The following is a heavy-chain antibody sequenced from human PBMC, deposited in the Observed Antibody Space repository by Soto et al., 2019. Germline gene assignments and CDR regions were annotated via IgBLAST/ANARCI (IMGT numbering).Heavy chain of an antibody. CDR3: SRDVVVGAKALNY. V-gene: IGHV3-7*01. D-gene: IGHD2-15*01. Sequence: GGSLRLSCAASGFTFSNYWMTWVRQAPGKGLEWVANIREDGSEKHYVDSVKGRFTISRDNAKNSLYLQMNSLRVEDTAVYFCSRDVVVGAKALNYWGQGALVTVSS. CDR1: GFTFSNYW. J-gene: IGHJ4*02. CDR2: IREDGSEK.